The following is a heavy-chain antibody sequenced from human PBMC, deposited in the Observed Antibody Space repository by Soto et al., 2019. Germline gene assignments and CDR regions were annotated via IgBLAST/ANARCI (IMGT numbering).Heavy chain of an antibody. V-gene: IGHV3-23*01. Sequence: EVQLLESGGGLVQPGGYLRLSCAASGFTFSNYAMNWVRQAPEKGLEWVSSISSSHGSTYYEDSVNGRFTISRDNSKNMLYLQVNTLRVEDTAVYYCAKGSPGSGYDLDSWCQGTLVSVSS. J-gene: IGHJ4*02. D-gene: IGHD5-12*01. CDR2: ISSSHGST. CDR3: AKGSPGSGYDLDS. CDR1: GFTFSNYA.